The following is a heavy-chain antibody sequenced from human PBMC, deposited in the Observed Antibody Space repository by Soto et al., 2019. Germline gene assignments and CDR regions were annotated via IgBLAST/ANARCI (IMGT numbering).Heavy chain of an antibody. D-gene: IGHD6-6*01. V-gene: IGHV3-23*01. Sequence: GGSLRLSCAASGFTFSSYAMSWVRQAPGKGLEWVSAISGSGGSTYYADSVKGRFTISRDNSKNTLYLQMNSLRAEDTAVYYCARRGAPIAARYYYGMDVWGQGTTVTVSS. CDR2: ISGSGGST. J-gene: IGHJ6*02. CDR1: GFTFSSYA. CDR3: ARRGAPIAARYYYGMDV.